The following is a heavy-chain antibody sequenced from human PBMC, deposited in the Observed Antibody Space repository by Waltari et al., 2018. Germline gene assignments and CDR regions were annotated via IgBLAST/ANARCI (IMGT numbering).Heavy chain of an antibody. CDR2: ISAYNGNT. D-gene: IGHD2-15*01. J-gene: IGHJ5*02. CDR3: ARIVVVVAATPIGWFDP. Sequence: QVQLVQSGAEVKKPGSSVKVSCKASGGPFSSYDISWGRPAPGQGLEWMGRISAYNGNTNYAQKLQGRVTMTTDTSTSTAYMELRSLRSDDTAVYYCARIVVVVAATPIGWFDPWGQGTLVTVSS. V-gene: IGHV1-18*01. CDR1: GGPFSSYD.